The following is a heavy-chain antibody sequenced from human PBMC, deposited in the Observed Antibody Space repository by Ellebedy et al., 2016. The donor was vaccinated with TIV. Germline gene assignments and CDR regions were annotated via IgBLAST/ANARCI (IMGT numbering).Heavy chain of an antibody. CDR3: ARDKGSYDGSAYRRGYLFDL. J-gene: IGHJ4*02. CDR2: ISANNHHT. V-gene: IGHV1-18*01. D-gene: IGHD3-22*01. CDR1: GYTFTTYG. Sequence: ASVKVSCKASGYTFTTYGISWVRQAPGQGLEWMGWISANNHHTNYAQKLQGRVTMTTDTSTSTAYMELSSLASEDTATYYCARDKGSYDGSAYRRGYLFDLWGQGTLVTVSS.